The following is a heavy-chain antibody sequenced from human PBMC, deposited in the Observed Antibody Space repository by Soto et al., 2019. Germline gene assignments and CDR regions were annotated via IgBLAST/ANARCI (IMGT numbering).Heavy chain of an antibody. J-gene: IGHJ4*02. CDR3: ARSLHAPYSRGIDY. Sequence: ASETLSLTCAVYGGSFSGCYWSWIRQPPGKGLEWIGEINHSGSTNYNPSLKSRVTISVDTSKNQFSLKLSSVTAADTAVYYCARSLHAPYSRGIDYWGQGTLVTVSS. D-gene: IGHD6-13*01. V-gene: IGHV4-34*01. CDR2: INHSGST. CDR1: GGSFSGCY.